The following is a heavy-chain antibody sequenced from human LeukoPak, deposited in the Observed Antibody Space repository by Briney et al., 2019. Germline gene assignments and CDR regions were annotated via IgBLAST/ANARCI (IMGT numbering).Heavy chain of an antibody. J-gene: IGHJ1*01. Sequence: GGSLRLSCAASGFSVSYNYMSWVRQAPGKGLEWVSVIYSGSSTYYADSVKGRFTISRDNSKNTLYLHMNSLRAEDTAVYYCARDGSERALQYWGQGTLVTVSS. CDR1: GFSVSYNY. CDR2: IYSGSST. CDR3: ARDGSERALQY. V-gene: IGHV3-53*01.